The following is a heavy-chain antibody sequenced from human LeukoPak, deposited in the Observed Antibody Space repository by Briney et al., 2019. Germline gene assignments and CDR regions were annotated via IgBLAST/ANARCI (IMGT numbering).Heavy chain of an antibody. V-gene: IGHV3-23*01. D-gene: IGHD6-19*01. CDR3: AKDHGVAVAGMYY. CDR2: ISGSGGSA. CDR1: GFTFYSFA. Sequence: GGSLRLSCAASGFTFYSFAVSWVRQAPGKGLEWVSSISGSGGSAYYADSVKGRFTISRDNSRNTLYLQMNSLRAEDTAVFYCAKDHGVAVAGMYYWGQGTLVTVSS. J-gene: IGHJ4*02.